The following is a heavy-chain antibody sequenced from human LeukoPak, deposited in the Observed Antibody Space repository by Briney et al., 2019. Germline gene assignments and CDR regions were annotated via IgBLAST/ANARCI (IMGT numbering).Heavy chain of an antibody. V-gene: IGHV7-4-1*02. CDR1: GYTFTSYA. CDR3: ARGDVDGGVRGGPIDY. J-gene: IGHJ4*02. D-gene: IGHD3-10*01. CDR2: INTNTGNP. Sequence: ASVKVSCKASGYTFTSYAMNWVRQAPGQGLEWMGWINTNTGNPTYAQGFTGRFVFSLDTSVSTAYLQISSLKAEDTAVYYCARGDVDGGVRGGPIDYWGQGTLVTVSS.